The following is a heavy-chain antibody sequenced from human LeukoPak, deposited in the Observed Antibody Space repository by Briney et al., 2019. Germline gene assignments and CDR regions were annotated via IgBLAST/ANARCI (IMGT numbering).Heavy chain of an antibody. Sequence: ASVKVSCKVSGYTLTELSMHWVRQAPGKGLEWMGGFDPEDGETIYAQKFQGRVTMTEDTSTDTAYMELSSLRSEDTAVYYCARDSSGYSYGTLYFDYWGQGTLVTVSS. D-gene: IGHD5-18*01. CDR1: GYTLTELS. CDR2: FDPEDGET. CDR3: ARDSSGYSYGTLYFDY. J-gene: IGHJ4*02. V-gene: IGHV1-24*01.